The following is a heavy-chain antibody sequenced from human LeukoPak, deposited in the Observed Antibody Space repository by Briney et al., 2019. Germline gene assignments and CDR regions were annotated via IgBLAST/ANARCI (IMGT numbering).Heavy chain of an antibody. CDR3: ARSKYYYGSGSYDTDY. CDR1: GYSFTSYW. CDR2: IDPSDSYT. D-gene: IGHD3-10*01. J-gene: IGHJ4*02. V-gene: IGHV5-10-1*01. Sequence: GESLRISCKGSGYSFTSYWISWVRQMPGKGLEWMGRIDPSDSYTNYSPSFQGRVTISADKSISTAYLQWSSLKASDTAMYYCARSKYYYGSGSYDTDYWGQGTLVTVSS.